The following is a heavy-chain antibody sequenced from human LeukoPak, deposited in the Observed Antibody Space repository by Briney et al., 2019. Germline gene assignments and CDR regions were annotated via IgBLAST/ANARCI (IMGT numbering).Heavy chain of an antibody. CDR2: VYYSGTT. Sequence: SETLSLTCTVSGGSISSYYWSWIRQPPGKGLEWIGYVYYSGTTNYNPSLKSRVAISVDTSKNQFSLKLSSVTAADTAVYYCARVGGSGSGSYYQQRGHDAFDIWGQGTMVTVSS. V-gene: IGHV4-59*01. J-gene: IGHJ3*02. CDR1: GGSISSYY. CDR3: ARVGGSGSGSYYQQRGHDAFDI. D-gene: IGHD3-10*01.